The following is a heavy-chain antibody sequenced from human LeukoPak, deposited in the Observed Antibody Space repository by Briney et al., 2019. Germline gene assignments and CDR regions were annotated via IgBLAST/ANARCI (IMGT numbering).Heavy chain of an antibody. Sequence: ASVKVSCKASGYTFTSYYMHWVRQAPGQGLEWMGIINPSGGSTSYAQKFQGRVTMTRDTSTSTVYMELSSLRSEDTAVYYCARERAGASGYYYYGMDVWGQGTTVTVSS. CDR3: ARERAGASGYYYYGMDV. V-gene: IGHV1-46*01. CDR1: GYTFTSYY. J-gene: IGHJ6*02. CDR2: INPSGGST. D-gene: IGHD1-26*01.